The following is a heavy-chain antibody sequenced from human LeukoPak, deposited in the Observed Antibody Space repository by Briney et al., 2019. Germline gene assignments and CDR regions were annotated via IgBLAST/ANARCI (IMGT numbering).Heavy chain of an antibody. CDR2: IYTSGST. D-gene: IGHD1-7*01. V-gene: IGHV4-4*07. CDR1: GYSISSGYY. CDR3: ARETNWNYVHYYYYYMDV. J-gene: IGHJ6*03. Sequence: SETLSLTCTVSGYSISSGYYWSWIRQPAGKGLEWIGRIYTSGSTNYNPSLKSRVTMSVDTSKNQFSLKLSSVTAADTAVYYCARETNWNYVHYYYYYMDVWGKGTTVTVSS.